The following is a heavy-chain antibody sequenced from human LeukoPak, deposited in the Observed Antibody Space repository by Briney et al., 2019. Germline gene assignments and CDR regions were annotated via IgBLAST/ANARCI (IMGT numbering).Heavy chain of an antibody. J-gene: IGHJ3*02. CDR3: ARDDTSVTFDI. CDR2: ISISGSTI. D-gene: IGHD4-23*01. V-gene: IGHV3-11*01. Sequence: KSGGSLRLSCAASGFTFSDDYMSWIRQAPGKGLEWVSYISISGSTIYYADSVKGRFTISRDNAKNSLYLQMNSLRAEDTAVYYCARDDTSVTFDIWGQGTMVTVSS. CDR1: GFTFSDDY.